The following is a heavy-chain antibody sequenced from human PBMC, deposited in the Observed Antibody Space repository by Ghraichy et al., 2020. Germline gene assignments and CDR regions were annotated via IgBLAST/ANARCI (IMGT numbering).Heavy chain of an antibody. J-gene: IGHJ6*02. D-gene: IGHD3-3*01. CDR2: ISAYNGNT. CDR1: GYTFTSYG. CDR3: ARDGGQTYYDFWSGYAGHKDV. V-gene: IGHV1-18*01. Sequence: ASVKVSCKASGYTFTSYGISWVRQAPGQGLEWMGWISAYNGNTNYAQKLQGRVTMTTDTSTSTAYMELRSLRSDDTAVYYCARDGGQTYYDFWSGYAGHKDVWGQGTTVSVSS.